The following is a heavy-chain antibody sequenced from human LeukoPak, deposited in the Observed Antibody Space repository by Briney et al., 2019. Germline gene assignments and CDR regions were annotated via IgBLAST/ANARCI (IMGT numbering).Heavy chain of an antibody. CDR3: ARPGDIVVVPADAYAFDI. J-gene: IGHJ3*02. CDR1: GGSISSSSYY. V-gene: IGHV4-39*01. D-gene: IGHD2-2*01. Sequence: SETLSLTCTVSGGSISSSSYYWGWIRQPPGKGLEWIGSIYYSGSTYYNPSLKSRVTLSVDTSKNQFSLKLSSVTAADTAVYYCARPGDIVVVPADAYAFDIWGQGTMVTVSS. CDR2: IYYSGST.